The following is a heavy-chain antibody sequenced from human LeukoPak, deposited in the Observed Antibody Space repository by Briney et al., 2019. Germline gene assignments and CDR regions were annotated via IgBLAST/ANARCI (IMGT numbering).Heavy chain of an antibody. CDR1: GGSMSSYY. Sequence: SETLSLTCTVSGGSMSSYYWSWIRQPAGKGLEWIGRIYTSGSTNYNPSLKSRVTMPVDPSKNQFSLKLTSVPGADTAVYYCARALLPCMRYFDLWGRGTLVTVSS. J-gene: IGHJ2*01. CDR2: IYTSGST. CDR3: ARALLPCMRYFDL. V-gene: IGHV4-4*07. D-gene: IGHD3-10*01.